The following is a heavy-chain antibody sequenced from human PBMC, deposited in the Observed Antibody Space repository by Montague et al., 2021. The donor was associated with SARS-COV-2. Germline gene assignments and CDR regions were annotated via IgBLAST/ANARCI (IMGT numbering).Heavy chain of an antibody. D-gene: IGHD2-2*01. CDR2: IYYSGST. CDR1: GGSISSSSYY. V-gene: IGHV4-39*01. Sequence: SETLSLTCTVSGGSISSSSYYWGWIRQPPGMGLVWNVCIYYSGSTYSNPSLKSRVTISVDTSKNQFSLKLSSVTAADTALYYCARHPLGYCSSSSCYVGWGQGTLVTVSS. CDR3: ARHPLGYCSSSSCYVG. J-gene: IGHJ4*02.